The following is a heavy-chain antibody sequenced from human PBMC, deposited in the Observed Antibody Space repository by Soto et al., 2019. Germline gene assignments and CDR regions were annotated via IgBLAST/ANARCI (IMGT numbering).Heavy chain of an antibody. D-gene: IGHD3-10*01. CDR2: IYDSGST. CDR1: GGSLSSYF. V-gene: IGHV4-59*01. J-gene: IGHJ4*02. CDR3: ARGQLWPRDFDY. Sequence: QVQLHESGPGLVKPSETLSLTCTVSGGSLSSYFWSWIRQPPGKGLEWVGCIYDSGSTKYNPSLRSRVSLSVDMSKNQFSLRLTSVTAADTAVYYCARGQLWPRDFDYWGPGALVTVSS.